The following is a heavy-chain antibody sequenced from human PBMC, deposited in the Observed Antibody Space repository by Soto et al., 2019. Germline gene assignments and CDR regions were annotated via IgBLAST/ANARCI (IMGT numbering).Heavy chain of an antibody. CDR1: GGSISSYY. Sequence: SETLSLTCTVSGGSISSYYWSWIRQPPGKGLEWIGYIYYSGSTNYNPSLKSRVTISVDTSKNQFSMKLSSVTAADTAVYYCARVPDYFDYWGQGTLVTVSS. CDR3: ARVPDYFDY. J-gene: IGHJ4*02. CDR2: IYYSGST. V-gene: IGHV4-59*01.